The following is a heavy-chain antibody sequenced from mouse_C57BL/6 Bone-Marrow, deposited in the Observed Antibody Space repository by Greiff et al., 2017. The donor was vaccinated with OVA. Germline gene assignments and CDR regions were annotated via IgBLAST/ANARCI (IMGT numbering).Heavy chain of an antibody. V-gene: IGHV5-12*01. Sequence: DVKLVESGGGLVQPGGSLKLSCAASGFTFSDSYMYWVRQTPEKRLEWVAYISNGGGSTYYPDTVKGRFTISRDNAKNTLYLQMSRLKSEDTAMYYCARQIGYVAYWGQGTLVTVSA. CDR1: GFTFSDSY. CDR2: ISNGGGST. J-gene: IGHJ3*01. D-gene: IGHD1-2*01. CDR3: ARQIGYVAY.